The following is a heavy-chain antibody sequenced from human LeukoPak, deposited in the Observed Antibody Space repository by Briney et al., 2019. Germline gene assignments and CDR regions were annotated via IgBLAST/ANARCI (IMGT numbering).Heavy chain of an antibody. CDR2: MHHSGLT. Sequence: SETLSLTCAVSGDSVSSDNWWGWVRQPPGKGLEWIGEMHHSGLTNYNPSLKSRVTISIDNSNNQLSLKWSSVTAADTAVYYCARDQLVGATPGPDYWGQGTLVTVSS. V-gene: IGHV4-4*02. J-gene: IGHJ4*02. D-gene: IGHD1-26*01. CDR1: GDSVSSDNW. CDR3: ARDQLVGATPGPDY.